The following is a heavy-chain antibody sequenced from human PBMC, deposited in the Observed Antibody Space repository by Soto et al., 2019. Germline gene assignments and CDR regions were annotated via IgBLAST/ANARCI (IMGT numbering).Heavy chain of an antibody. J-gene: IGHJ3*02. D-gene: IGHD3-3*01. V-gene: IGHV3-23*01. CDR2: ISGSGGST. CDR1: GFTFSSYA. CDR3: AKDSPVYYDFWSGYYTYDAFDI. Sequence: PGGSLRLSCAASGFTFSSYAMSRVRQAPGKGLEWVSAISGSGGSTYYADSVKGRFTISRDNSKNTLYLQMNSLRAEDTAVYYCAKDSPVYYDFWSGYYTYDAFDIRGQGTMVTVSS.